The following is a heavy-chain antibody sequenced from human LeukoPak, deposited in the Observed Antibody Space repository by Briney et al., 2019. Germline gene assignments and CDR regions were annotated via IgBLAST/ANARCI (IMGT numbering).Heavy chain of an antibody. CDR3: ARLLASISMVRGVIDIYYYYGMYV. D-gene: IGHD3-10*01. CDR1: GGLNSSSSDY. J-gene: IGHJ6*02. CDR2: IYYSGST. V-gene: IGHV4-39*01. Sequence: PSETLSLPCTVSGGLNSSSSDYWRWIRQPPAKGLQWIGSIYYSGSTYSNPARKSRVTISVDTSKNQFSLKLSSVTAADTAVYYCARLLASISMVRGVIDIYYYYGMYVWGQGTTVTVSS.